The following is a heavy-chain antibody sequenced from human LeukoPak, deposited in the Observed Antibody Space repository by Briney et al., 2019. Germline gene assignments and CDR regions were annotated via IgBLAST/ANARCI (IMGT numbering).Heavy chain of an antibody. V-gene: IGHV1-46*01. CDR2: INPSGGST. J-gene: IGHJ6*03. CDR1: GYTFTSHY. D-gene: IGHD3-10*01. CDR3: ARASMVRGVIGYYYYYMDV. Sequence: ASVKVSCKASGYTFTSHYMHWVRQAPGQGLEWMGIINPSGGSTSYAQKFQGRVTMTRDMSTSTVYMELSSLRSEDTAVYYCARASMVRGVIGYYYYYMDVWGKGTTVTVSS.